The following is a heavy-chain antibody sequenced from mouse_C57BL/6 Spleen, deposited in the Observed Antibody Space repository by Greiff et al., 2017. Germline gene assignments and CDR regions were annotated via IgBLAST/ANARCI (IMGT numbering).Heavy chain of an antibody. Sequence: QVQLQQPGAELVKPGASVKMSCKASGYTFTSYWMPWVKQRPEQGLEWIGNIDPGSGNTNYNEKFKSKATLTVDTSSSTAYLQLSSLTSEDSAVYYCAGRIWSWLDFGGWGTGTTVTV. CDR1: GYTFTSYW. CDR3: AGRIWSWLDFGG. D-gene: IGHD2-2*01. V-gene: IGHV1-55*01. J-gene: IGHJ1*03. CDR2: IDPGSGNT.